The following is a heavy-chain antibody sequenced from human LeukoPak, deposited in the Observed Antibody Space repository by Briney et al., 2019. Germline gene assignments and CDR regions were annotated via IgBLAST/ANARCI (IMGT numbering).Heavy chain of an antibody. CDR2: ISRRGSTT. CDR1: GFTFGDFE. J-gene: IGHJ4*02. Sequence: PGGSLRLSCAASGFTFGDFEMNWVRQAPGKGLEWVSDISRRGSTTYYADSVKGRFTISRDNAKNSLYLQMNSLRAEDTAVYYCARSIAVARYYFDYWGQGTLVTVSS. CDR3: ARSIAVARYYFDY. D-gene: IGHD6-19*01. V-gene: IGHV3-48*03.